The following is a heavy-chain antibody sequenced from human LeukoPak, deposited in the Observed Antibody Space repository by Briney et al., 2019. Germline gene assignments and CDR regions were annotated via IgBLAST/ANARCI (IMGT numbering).Heavy chain of an antibody. Sequence: GGSLRLSCVASGFTFSSYWMSWVRQAPGKGLEWVANINQDGSEKYFVDSVKDRFTITRDNAKNSLYLQMNSLRAEDTAVYYCARGGQYYDSASDMWGQGTMVTVSS. D-gene: IGHD3-22*01. CDR1: GFTFSSYW. V-gene: IGHV3-7*01. CDR3: ARGGQYYDSASDM. CDR2: INQDGSEK. J-gene: IGHJ3*02.